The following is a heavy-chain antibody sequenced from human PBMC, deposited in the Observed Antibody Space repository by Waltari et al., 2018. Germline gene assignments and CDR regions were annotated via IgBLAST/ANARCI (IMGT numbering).Heavy chain of an antibody. Sequence: QVQLQESGPGLVKPSQTLSLTCTVSGGSISSGSYYWSWIRQPAGKGLEWIGYIYTSGSTNYNPALKSRVTISVDTSKNQFSLKLSSVTAADTAVYYCARGSIVATTDWGQGTLVTVSS. CDR2: IYTSGST. CDR1: GGSISSGSYY. CDR3: ARGSIVATTD. V-gene: IGHV4-61*09. D-gene: IGHD5-12*01. J-gene: IGHJ4*02.